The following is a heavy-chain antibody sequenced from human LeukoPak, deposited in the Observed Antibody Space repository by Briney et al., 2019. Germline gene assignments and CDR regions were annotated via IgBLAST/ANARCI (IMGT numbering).Heavy chain of an antibody. J-gene: IGHJ4*02. D-gene: IGHD2-2*01. CDR1: GFTLSDSW. CDR2: IENEKDGSKK. V-gene: IGHV3-7*01. Sequence: GGSPRLSCAVSGFTLSDSWMSWVRQAPGKGLEWVANIENEKDGSKKYYVESVKGRFTISRDNAKNSLYLQLSSLRDEDTAVYYCVRDARSVSQYDYFDYWGQGTLVTVSS. CDR3: VRDARSVSQYDYFDY.